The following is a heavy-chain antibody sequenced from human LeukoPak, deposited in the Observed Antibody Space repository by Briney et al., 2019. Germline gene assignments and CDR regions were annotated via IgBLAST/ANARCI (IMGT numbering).Heavy chain of an antibody. Sequence: SETLSLTCAVYGGSFSGYYWSWIRQPPGKGLEWIGEINHSGSTNYNPSLKSRVTISVDTSKNQFSLKLSSVTAADTAVYYCARGSPLEFTIPFDYWGQGTLVTVSS. J-gene: IGHJ4*02. CDR3: ARGSPLEFTIPFDY. CDR1: GGSFSGYY. D-gene: IGHD3-3*01. V-gene: IGHV4-34*01. CDR2: INHSGST.